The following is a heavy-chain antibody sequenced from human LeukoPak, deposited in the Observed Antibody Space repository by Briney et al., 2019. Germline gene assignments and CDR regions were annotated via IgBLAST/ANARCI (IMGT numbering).Heavy chain of an antibody. D-gene: IGHD5-12*01. CDR2: IKKDGSET. V-gene: IGHV3-7*03. Sequence: PGGSLRLSCAASGFTLSTYWMSWVRQVPGKGLEWVASIKKDGSETYYVDSVKGRFTISRDNAKNSLYLQMNSLRAEDTAIYHCAKGRYSGTTYYFDYWGQGTLVTVSS. J-gene: IGHJ4*02. CDR3: AKGRYSGTTYYFDY. CDR1: GFTLSTYW.